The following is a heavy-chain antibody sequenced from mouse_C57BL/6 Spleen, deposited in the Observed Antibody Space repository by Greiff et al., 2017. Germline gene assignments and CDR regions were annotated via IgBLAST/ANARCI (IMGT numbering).Heavy chain of an antibody. Sequence: QVQLQQPGAELVRPGTSVKLSCKASGYTFTSYWMHWVKQRPGQGLEWIGVIDPSDSYTNYNQKFKGKATLTVDTSSSTAYMQLSSLTSEDSAVYYCARGHGHYGSSPDWYFDVWGTGTTVTVSS. J-gene: IGHJ1*03. V-gene: IGHV1-59*01. CDR2: IDPSDSYT. CDR3: ARGHGHYGSSPDWYFDV. D-gene: IGHD1-1*01. CDR1: GYTFTSYW.